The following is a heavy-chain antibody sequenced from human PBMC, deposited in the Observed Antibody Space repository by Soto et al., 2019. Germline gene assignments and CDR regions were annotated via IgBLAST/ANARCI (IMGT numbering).Heavy chain of an antibody. CDR1: GGISSTYA. CDR3: ANVVLNNAGPDAYYI. J-gene: IGHJ3*02. V-gene: IGHV3-23*01. CDR2: ISGSGRST. D-gene: IGHD1-1*01. Sequence: LRLCCGASGGISSTYAIPVGRQPPERGLEWVSAISGSGRSTYYADSVKGRFTISRDNSKNTLYLQMNSLRAEDTAVYYCANVVLNNAGPDAYYICGQGTMV.